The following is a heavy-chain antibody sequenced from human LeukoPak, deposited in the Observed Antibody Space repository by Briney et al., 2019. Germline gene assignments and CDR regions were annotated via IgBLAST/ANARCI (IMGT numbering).Heavy chain of an antibody. D-gene: IGHD1-26*01. CDR2: IYSGGRA. J-gene: IGHJ4*02. CDR1: GFTVSSNY. CDR3: ARGLSGSYFGY. Sequence: GGSLRLSCAASGFTVSSNYMSWVRQAPGKGLEWVSVIYSGGRAYYADSVKGRFTISRDNSKNTLYPQMNSLRAEDTAVYYCARGLSGSYFGYWGQGTLVTVSS. V-gene: IGHV3-53*01.